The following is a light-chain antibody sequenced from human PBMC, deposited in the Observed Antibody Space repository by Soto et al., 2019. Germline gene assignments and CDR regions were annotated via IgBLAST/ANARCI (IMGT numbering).Light chain of an antibody. J-gene: IGLJ2*01. CDR3: SSYTSSSFVV. V-gene: IGLV2-14*01. Sequence: QSALTQPASVSGSPGQSITISCTGTSSDVGGYNYVSWYQQHPGKAPKLMIYDVSNRPSGVSNRFSGSKSGNTAFLTISGLQAEDEADYYCSSYTSSSFVVFGGGTKLTVL. CDR2: DVS. CDR1: SSDVGGYNY.